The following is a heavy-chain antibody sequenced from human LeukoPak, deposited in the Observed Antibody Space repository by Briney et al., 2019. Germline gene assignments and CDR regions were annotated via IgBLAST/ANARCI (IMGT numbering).Heavy chain of an antibody. CDR2: VYYSGTT. CDR3: ARVVASRFDP. J-gene: IGHJ5*02. V-gene: IGHV4-31*01. D-gene: IGHD5-12*01. Sequence: SETLSLTCTVSGGSFGTGGYYWSWIRQHPGKGLEWIGYVYYSGTTKYNPSLKSPITISVDTSKNQFSLKLSSVTAADTGVYFCARVVASRFDPWGQGTLVTISS. CDR1: GGSFGTGGYY.